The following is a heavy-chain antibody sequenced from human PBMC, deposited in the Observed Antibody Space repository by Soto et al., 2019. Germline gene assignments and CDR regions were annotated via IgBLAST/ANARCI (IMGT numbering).Heavy chain of an antibody. CDR3: ARHRGSAALGYMDV. J-gene: IGHJ6*03. CDR1: GFSLSNHG. V-gene: IGHV3-33*01. CDR2: LYDDGSRE. D-gene: IGHD6-13*01. Sequence: QVQLVESGGGVVQPGGSLRLSCVASGFSLSNHGMHWVRQAPGKGLEWVTILYDDGSREYNAGSVMGRFTISRDSSKNTLFLQMNSLRAEDTAVYYCARHRGSAALGYMDVWGKGTTVTVSS.